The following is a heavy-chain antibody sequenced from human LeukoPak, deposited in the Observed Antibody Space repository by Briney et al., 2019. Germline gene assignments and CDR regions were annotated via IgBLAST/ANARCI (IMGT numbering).Heavy chain of an antibody. J-gene: IGHJ1*01. Sequence: GGSLRLSCAASGFTFSSYAMSWVRQAPGKGLEWVSAISGSGGSTYYADSVKGRFTISRDNSKNTLYLQMNSLRAEDTAVYYCAKVDSSGWYPPEYFQHWGQGTLVTVSS. D-gene: IGHD6-19*01. CDR1: GFTFSSYA. CDR3: AKVDSSGWYPPEYFQH. V-gene: IGHV3-23*01. CDR2: ISGSGGST.